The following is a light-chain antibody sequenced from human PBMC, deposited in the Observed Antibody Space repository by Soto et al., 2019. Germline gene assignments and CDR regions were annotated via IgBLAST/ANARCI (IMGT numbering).Light chain of an antibody. CDR3: AAWDDSLSSYV. J-gene: IGLJ1*01. CDR1: ISNIGSNY. V-gene: IGLV1-47*01. Sequence: QSALTQPPSASGTPGQRVTISCSGSISNIGSNYVYWYQQLPGTAPKVLSNRNNQRPSGVPDRFSGSKSGTSASLAISGLRSEDEADYYCAAWDDSLSSYVFGTGTKVTVL. CDR2: RNN.